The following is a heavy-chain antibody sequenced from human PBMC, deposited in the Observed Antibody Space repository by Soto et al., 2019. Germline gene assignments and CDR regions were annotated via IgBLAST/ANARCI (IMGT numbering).Heavy chain of an antibody. CDR1: GFTFSHHW. CDR2: IDGDGSST. Sequence: EVQLGESGGGLIQPGGSLRLSCAASGFTFSHHWMHWVRQGPDRGLVCVSHIDGDGSSTTYADSVRGRFTISRDNAKNTLYLQMNSLRVEDTGVYYCATWGPYYYMDVWGKGTAVTVSS. D-gene: IGHD3-16*01. J-gene: IGHJ6*03. V-gene: IGHV3-74*01. CDR3: ATWGPYYYMDV.